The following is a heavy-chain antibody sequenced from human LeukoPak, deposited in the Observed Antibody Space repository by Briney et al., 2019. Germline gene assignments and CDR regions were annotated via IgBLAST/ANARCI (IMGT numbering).Heavy chain of an antibody. D-gene: IGHD5-18*01. Sequence: SDTLSLTCTVWGGSMSSHYWSWLREPRGRGLKGIAYLYDRVRTKDSPSLEGGVTLSAETYKNEESLTQRSVTAADTAVYYCATIKRGDIYGYFDFGGQGILGNVSP. J-gene: IGHJ4*02. CDR2: LYDRVRT. CDR1: GGSMSSHY. CDR3: ATIKRGDIYGYFDF. V-gene: IGHV4-59*07.